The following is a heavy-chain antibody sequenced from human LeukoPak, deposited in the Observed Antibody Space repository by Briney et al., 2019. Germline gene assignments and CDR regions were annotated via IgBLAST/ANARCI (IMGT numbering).Heavy chain of an antibody. D-gene: IGHD3-10*01. CDR3: ARLRGSLPPYFDY. J-gene: IGHJ4*02. CDR2: IYYSGSA. CDR1: GGSITSDY. V-gene: IGHV4-59*01. Sequence: SETLSFTCTVVGGSITSDYWSWIRQPAGKGLEWIGYIYYSGSANYNPSPKSRVTISVDTSKNQFSLKLSSVTAADTAVYYCARLRGSLPPYFDYWGQGTLVTVSS.